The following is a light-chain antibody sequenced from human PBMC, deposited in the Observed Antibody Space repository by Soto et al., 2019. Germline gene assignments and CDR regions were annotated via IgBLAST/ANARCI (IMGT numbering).Light chain of an antibody. CDR1: QSVRNSY. V-gene: IGKV3-20*01. CDR3: QQYGSSPYT. Sequence: EIVLTQSPGTQSLSPGERATLSSRDSQSVRNSYLAWYQQKPGQAPRLLIYGASGRATGIPDRFSGSGSGTDFTLTISRLEPEDFAVYYCQQYGSSPYTFGQGTKLEI. J-gene: IGKJ2*01. CDR2: GAS.